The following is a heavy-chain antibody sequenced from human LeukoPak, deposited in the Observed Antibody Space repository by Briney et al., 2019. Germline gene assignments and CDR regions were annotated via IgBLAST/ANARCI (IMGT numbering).Heavy chain of an antibody. CDR2: ISSSGRTI. J-gene: IGHJ4*02. CDR3: ARHYGDLDY. V-gene: IGHV3-11*01. D-gene: IGHD4-17*01. CDR1: GFTFSDYY. Sequence: GRSLRLSCAPSGFTFSDYYMSWIRQAPGKGLEWVSYISSSGRTIYYADAVKGRFTITRDNAKNSLYLQMNSLRAEDTAVYYCARHYGDLDYWGQGTLVTVSS.